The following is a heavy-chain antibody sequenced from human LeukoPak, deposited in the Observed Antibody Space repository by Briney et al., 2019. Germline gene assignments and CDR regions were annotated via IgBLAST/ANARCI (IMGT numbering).Heavy chain of an antibody. Sequence: PAGGSLRLSCAASGFTVSSNYMSWVRQAPGKGLEWVSAISGSGGSTYYADSVKGRFTISRDNSKNTLYLQMNSLRAEDTAVYYCAKDQYYYGSGNLDYWGQGTLVTVSS. D-gene: IGHD3-10*01. CDR3: AKDQYYYGSGNLDY. CDR1: GFTVSSNY. V-gene: IGHV3-23*01. J-gene: IGHJ4*02. CDR2: ISGSGGST.